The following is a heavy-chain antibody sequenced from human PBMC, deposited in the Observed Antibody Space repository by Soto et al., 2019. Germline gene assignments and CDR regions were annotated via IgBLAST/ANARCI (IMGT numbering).Heavy chain of an antibody. CDR1: GYTFTSYG. J-gene: IGHJ6*02. CDR3: ARGGYFDTPPLTRTYYYYYGMDV. V-gene: IGHV1-8*02. D-gene: IGHD3-9*01. CDR2: MNPNSGNT. Sequence: ASVKVSCKASGYTFTSYGISWVRQATGQGLEWMGWMNPNSGNTGYAQKFQGRVTMTRNTSISTAYMELSSLRSEDTAVYYCARGGYFDTPPLTRTYYYYYGMDVWGQGTTVTVSS.